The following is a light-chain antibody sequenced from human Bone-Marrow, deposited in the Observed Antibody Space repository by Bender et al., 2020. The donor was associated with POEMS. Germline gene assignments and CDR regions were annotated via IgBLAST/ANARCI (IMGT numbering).Light chain of an antibody. CDR3: CSYLGSGTWV. Sequence: QSALTQPASVSGSPGQSITISCTGTSSDVGSYNVVSWYQHHPGKAPKLMIYEGSKRPSGVSNRFSGSQSGNTASLTISGLQAEDEADDYCCSYLGSGTWVVGGGTKVTGL. CDR1: SSDVGSYNV. V-gene: IGLV2-23*01. J-gene: IGLJ3*02. CDR2: EGS.